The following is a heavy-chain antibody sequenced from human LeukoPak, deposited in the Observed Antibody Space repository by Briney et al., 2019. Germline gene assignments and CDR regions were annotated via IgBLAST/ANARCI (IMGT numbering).Heavy chain of an antibody. D-gene: IGHD6-13*01. CDR1: GFTFSNYW. Sequence: PGGSLRLSCAVSGFTFSNYWMHWVRQAPGQGLVWVSRINSYGSITSYADSVKGRFTISRDSAKNTLYLQMNSLRAEDTAVYYCASGIAAVGWDFDYWGQGTLVTVSS. CDR2: INSYGSIT. J-gene: IGHJ4*02. CDR3: ASGIAAVGWDFDY. V-gene: IGHV3-74*01.